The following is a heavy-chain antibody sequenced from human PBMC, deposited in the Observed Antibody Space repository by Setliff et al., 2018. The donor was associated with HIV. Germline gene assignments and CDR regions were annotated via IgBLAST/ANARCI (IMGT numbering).Heavy chain of an antibody. CDR2: INHAGST. Sequence: SETLSLTCTLYGASFSGYFWSWIRQPPGKGLEWIGEINHAGSTNFNPSLKGRVTISVDMSKRQFSLHLTSVTAADTAVDYCATLSGPVDHWGQGTLVTVSS. CDR3: ATLSGPVDH. CDR1: GASFSGYF. J-gene: IGHJ4*02. D-gene: IGHD3-3*01. V-gene: IGHV4-34*01.